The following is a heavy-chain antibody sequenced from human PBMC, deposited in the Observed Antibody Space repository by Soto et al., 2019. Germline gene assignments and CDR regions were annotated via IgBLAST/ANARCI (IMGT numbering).Heavy chain of an antibody. Sequence: QVQLQESGPGLVKPSETLSLTCTVSGGSISTYYWSWIRQPPGKGLEWIGYIYYSGSTIYNPSLKSRVTISVDTSKNQFSLKLTSVTAADTAVYYCAREVASRTFDPWGQGTLVTVSS. V-gene: IGHV4-59*01. CDR3: AREVASRTFDP. CDR2: IYYSGST. D-gene: IGHD5-12*01. J-gene: IGHJ5*02. CDR1: GGSISTYY.